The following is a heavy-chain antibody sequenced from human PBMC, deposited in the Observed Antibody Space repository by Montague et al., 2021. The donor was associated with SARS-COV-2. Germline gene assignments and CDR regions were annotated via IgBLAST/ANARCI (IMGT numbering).Heavy chain of an antibody. D-gene: IGHD5-12*01. Sequence: PALVKPTQTFTLICSFSGFSLDTRGAGVAWIRQPPGKALEWLGTIYWNDGKHYNSSLKSRLSMSKDTSKNQVVLILTDVDPADTATYFRAHREEDNNGYSLFDPWGQGTLVTVSS. CDR2: IYWNDGK. V-gene: IGHV2-5*01. CDR3: AHREEDNNGYSLFDP. J-gene: IGHJ5*02. CDR1: GFSLDTRGAG.